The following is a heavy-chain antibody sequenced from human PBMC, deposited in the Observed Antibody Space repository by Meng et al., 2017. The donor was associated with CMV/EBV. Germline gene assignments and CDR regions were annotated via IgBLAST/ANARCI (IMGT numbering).Heavy chain of an antibody. CDR2: IRYDGSNK. J-gene: IGHJ6*02. V-gene: IGHV3-30*02. CDR3: AKEYSSSSTAYYYYGMDV. CDR1: GFTFSSYS. Sequence: GESLKISCAASGFTFSSYSMHWVRQAPGKGLEWVAFIRYDGSNKYYADSVKGRFTISRDNSKNTLYLQMNSLRAEDTAVYYCAKEYSSSSTAYYYYGMDVWGQGTTVTVSS. D-gene: IGHD6-6*01.